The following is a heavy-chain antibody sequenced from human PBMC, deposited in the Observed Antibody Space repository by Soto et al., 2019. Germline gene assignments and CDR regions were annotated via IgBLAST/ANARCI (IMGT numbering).Heavy chain of an antibody. CDR2: IRSKAYGGTT. CDR1: GFTFGDYA. V-gene: IGHV3-49*05. D-gene: IGHD3-22*01. Sequence: KPGGSLRLSCTASGFTFGDYAMSWFRQAPGKGLEWVGFIRSKAYGGTTEYAASVKGRFTISRDDSKSIAYLQMNSLKTEDTAVYYCDSSSGYSDYYYYGMDVWGQGTTVTVSS. CDR3: DSSSGYSDYYYYGMDV. J-gene: IGHJ6*02.